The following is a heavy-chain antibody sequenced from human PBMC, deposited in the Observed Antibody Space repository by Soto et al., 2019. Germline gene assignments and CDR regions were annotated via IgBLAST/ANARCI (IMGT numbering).Heavy chain of an antibody. CDR2: ITYDGING. CDR3: ARAFSGSYPNFDY. D-gene: IGHD1-26*01. J-gene: IGHJ4*02. Sequence: GSLRLSCSASGFIFRSYAMHWVRQAPGKGLEWVAVITYDGINGYYADSVRGRFAISRDNSKNTLYLQMNSLRPEDTAVYYCARAFSGSYPNFDYWGQGTLVTVSS. V-gene: IGHV3-30*09. CDR1: GFIFRSYA.